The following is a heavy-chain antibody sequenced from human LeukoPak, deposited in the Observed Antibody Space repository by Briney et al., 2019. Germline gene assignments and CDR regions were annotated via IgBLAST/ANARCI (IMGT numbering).Heavy chain of an antibody. D-gene: IGHD6-13*01. CDR2: IDQDGSEK. Sequence: GGSLRHSCAASGFTFSNYWMTWVRQAPGKGLEWVANIDQDGSEKFYVDSVKGRFTISRDNAKDSLYLQMNSLRAEDTALYYCARDQGAAGDYWGQGTLVTVSS. V-gene: IGHV3-7*01. CDR3: ARDQGAAGDY. CDR1: GFTFSNYW. J-gene: IGHJ4*02.